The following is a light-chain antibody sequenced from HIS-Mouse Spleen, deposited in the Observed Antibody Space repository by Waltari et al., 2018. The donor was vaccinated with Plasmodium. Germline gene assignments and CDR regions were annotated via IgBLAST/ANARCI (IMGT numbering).Light chain of an antibody. CDR1: KLGDKY. CDR2: QDS. J-gene: IGLJ3*02. CDR3: QAWDSSTAV. V-gene: IGLV3-1*01. Sequence: SYELTQPPSVSVSPGQTASITCYGDKLGDKYACWYQQKQGQSPVLVIYQDSKRPSGIPERFSGSNSGNTATLTISGTQAMDEADYYCQAWDSSTAVFGGGTKLTVL.